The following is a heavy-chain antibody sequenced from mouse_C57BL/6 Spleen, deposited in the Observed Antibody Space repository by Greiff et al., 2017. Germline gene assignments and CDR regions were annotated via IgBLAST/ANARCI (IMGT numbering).Heavy chain of an antibody. Sequence: QVQLQQPGAELVKPGASVTMSCKASGYTFTSYWITWVKQRPGQGLEWIGDIYPGSGSTNYNEKFKSKATLTVDTSSSTAYMQLSSLTSEDSAVYYCASYYGSSSNYFYYRGQGTTLPGSS. J-gene: IGHJ2*01. V-gene: IGHV1-55*01. CDR3: ASYYGSSSNYFYY. CDR2: IYPGSGST. D-gene: IGHD1-1*01. CDR1: GYTFTSYW.